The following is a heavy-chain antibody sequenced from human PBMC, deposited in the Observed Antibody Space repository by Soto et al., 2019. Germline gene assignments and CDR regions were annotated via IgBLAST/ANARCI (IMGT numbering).Heavy chain of an antibody. CDR1: GYTFSNCA. D-gene: IGHD2-15*01. CDR2: INGGDGNT. J-gene: IGHJ4*02. CDR3: TKDRVPDGIYSFDF. Sequence: ASVKVSCKASGYTFSNCAMHWMRQAPGQSLEWMGKINGGDGNTKYSQKFQGRVTITRDTSASTAYMDLNSLRVEDTAIYYCTKDRVPDGIYSFDFWGQGALVTVSS. V-gene: IGHV1-3*01.